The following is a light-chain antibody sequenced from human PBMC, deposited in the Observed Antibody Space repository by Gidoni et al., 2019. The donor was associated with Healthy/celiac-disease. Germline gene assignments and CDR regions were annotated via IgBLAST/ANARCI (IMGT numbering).Light chain of an antibody. J-gene: IGKJ5*01. CDR2: DAS. CDR1: QSANTY. Sequence: EIVLAQSPGTLYLTPGERATLSCRASQSANTYLAWYQQRPGQTPRLLIFDASSRATGIPDRFSGSGSGTDFTLTISRLEPQDFAVYYCQQYASSPLTFGQGTRLEIK. V-gene: IGKV3-20*01. CDR3: QQYASSPLT.